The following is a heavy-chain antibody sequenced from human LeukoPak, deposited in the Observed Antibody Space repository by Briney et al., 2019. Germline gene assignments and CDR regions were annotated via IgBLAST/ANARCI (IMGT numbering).Heavy chain of an antibody. CDR1: GYTYTSYG. Sequence: ASVRVSCKASGYTYTSYGISTVRQATGQGLEWMGWISAYSGNTNYAQKLQGRVTMTTDTSTGTAYMELRSLRSDDTAVYYCAREDIAVAGPPFDYWGQGTLVTVSS. CDR2: ISAYSGNT. CDR3: AREDIAVAGPPFDY. J-gene: IGHJ4*02. V-gene: IGHV1-18*01. D-gene: IGHD6-19*01.